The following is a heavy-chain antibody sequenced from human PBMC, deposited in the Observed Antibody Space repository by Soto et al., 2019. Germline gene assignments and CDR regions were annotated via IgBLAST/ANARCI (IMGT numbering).Heavy chain of an antibody. D-gene: IGHD1-26*01. Sequence: QVQLQESGPGLVKPSQTLSLTCTVSGGSISSSAYYWCWIRQHPGKGLEWIGYIYYSGNTYYNPSLKSRVTISVDTSTNQFSLKLSSVTAAVTAVYYCARVGLRRGDHFDSWGQGPLVSVSS. J-gene: IGHJ4*02. CDR2: IYYSGNT. CDR3: ARVGLRRGDHFDS. V-gene: IGHV4-31*03. CDR1: GGSISSSAYY.